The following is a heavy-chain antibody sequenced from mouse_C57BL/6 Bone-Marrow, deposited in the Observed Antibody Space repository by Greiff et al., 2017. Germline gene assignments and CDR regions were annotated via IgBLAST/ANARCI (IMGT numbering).Heavy chain of an antibody. Sequence: EVQGVESGGGLVKPGGSLKLSCAASGFTFSDYGMHWVRQAPEKGLEWVAYISSGSSTIYYADTVKGRFTISRDNAKNTLFLQLTSLRSEDTAMYYCATYYFHAMDYWGQGTSVTVSS. D-gene: IGHD1-1*01. J-gene: IGHJ4*01. CDR1: GFTFSDYG. V-gene: IGHV5-17*01. CDR2: ISSGSSTI. CDR3: ATYYFHAMDY.